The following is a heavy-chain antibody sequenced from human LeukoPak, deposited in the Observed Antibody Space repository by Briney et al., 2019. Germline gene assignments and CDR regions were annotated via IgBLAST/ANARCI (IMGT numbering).Heavy chain of an antibody. CDR2: IYHSGST. Sequence: PSGTLSLTCAVSGGSISSSNWWSWVRRPPGKGLEWIGEIYHSGSTNYNPSLKSRVTISVDKSKNQFSLKLSSVTAADTAVYYCARLRFLEWFSPIDAFDIWGQGTMVTVSS. J-gene: IGHJ3*02. CDR3: ARLRFLEWFSPIDAFDI. V-gene: IGHV4-4*02. CDR1: GGSISSSNW. D-gene: IGHD3-3*01.